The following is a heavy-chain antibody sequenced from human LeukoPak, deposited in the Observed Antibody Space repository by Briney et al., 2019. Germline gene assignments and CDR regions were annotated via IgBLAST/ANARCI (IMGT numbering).Heavy chain of an antibody. CDR1: GFTFSSYE. V-gene: IGHV3-48*03. CDR2: ISSSGSRI. CDR3: ARDGEDYDNSCYYYYFDY. D-gene: IGHD3-22*01. Sequence: GRSLRLSWAASGFTFSSYEMNWVRQAPGKGLEWVSYISSSGSRIYYADSVKGRFTISRDNAKNSLYLQMNSLRAEDTAVYYCARDGEDYDNSCYYYYFDYWGQGTLVTVSS. J-gene: IGHJ4*02.